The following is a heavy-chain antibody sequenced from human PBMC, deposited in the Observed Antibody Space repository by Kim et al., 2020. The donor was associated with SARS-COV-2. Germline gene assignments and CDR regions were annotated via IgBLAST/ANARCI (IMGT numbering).Heavy chain of an antibody. Sequence: GGSLRLSCAASGFTFSSYSMNWVRQAPGKGLEWVSYISSSSSTIYYADSVKGRFTISRDNAKNSLYLQMNSLRDEDTAVYYCARDGYGSYRHGDYYGMDVLGQGNTVTASS. CDR3: ARDGYGSYRHGDYYGMDV. D-gene: IGHD1-26*01. V-gene: IGHV3-48*02. CDR1: GFTFSSYS. J-gene: IGHJ6*02. CDR2: ISSSSSTI.